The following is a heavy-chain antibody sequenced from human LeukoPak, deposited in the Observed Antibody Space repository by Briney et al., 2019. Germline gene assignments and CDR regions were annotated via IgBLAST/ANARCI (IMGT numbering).Heavy chain of an antibody. CDR3: ATWGSTWCDY. Sequence: ASVKVSCKASGYTFTAYYMHWVRQALGQGLEWMGWINPNSGGTNCAQKFQGRVTMTRDTSINTAYMELSGLRSDDTAVYYCATWGSTWCDYWGQGTLVTVSS. CDR1: GYTFTAYY. J-gene: IGHJ4*02. V-gene: IGHV1-2*02. D-gene: IGHD6-13*01. CDR2: INPNSGGT.